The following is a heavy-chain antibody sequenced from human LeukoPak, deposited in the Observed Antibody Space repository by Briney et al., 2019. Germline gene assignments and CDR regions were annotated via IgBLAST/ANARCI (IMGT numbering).Heavy chain of an antibody. D-gene: IGHD6-19*01. J-gene: IGHJ5*02. CDR1: GYTFTSYD. CDR3: ATAPQWLVRRWFDP. Sequence: ASVKVSCKASGYTFTSYDINWVRQATGQGLEWMGWMNPNSGNTGYAQKFQGRATMTRNTSISTAYMELSSLRSEDTAVYYCATAPQWLVRRWFDPWGQGTLVTVSS. CDR2: MNPNSGNT. V-gene: IGHV1-8*01.